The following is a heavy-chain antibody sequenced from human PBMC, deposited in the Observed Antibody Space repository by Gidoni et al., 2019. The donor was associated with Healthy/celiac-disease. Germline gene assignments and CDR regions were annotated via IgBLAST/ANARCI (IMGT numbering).Heavy chain of an antibody. CDR3: ARDIDFWSGLNYYGMDV. Sequence: QVQLVQSGAAVKKPGSSVKVSCKASGGTFSSYAISWVRQAPGQGLEWMGGIIPIFGTANYAQKFQGRVTITADESTSTAYMELSSLRSEDTAVYYCARDIDFWSGLNYYGMDVWGQGTTVTVSS. D-gene: IGHD3-3*01. CDR1: GGTFSSYA. V-gene: IGHV1-69*01. J-gene: IGHJ6*02. CDR2: IIPIFGTA.